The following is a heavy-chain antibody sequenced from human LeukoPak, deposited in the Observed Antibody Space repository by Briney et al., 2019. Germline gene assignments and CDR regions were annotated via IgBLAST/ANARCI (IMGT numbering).Heavy chain of an antibody. D-gene: IGHD2-8*01. CDR2: VSLSGLT. V-gene: IGHV4-4*02. J-gene: IGHJ4*02. Sequence: SETLSLTCGVSGGSITSTNWWSWVRQPSRQGLEWIGEVSLSGLTNYNPSLSSRVIMALDTSKNHLSLHLTSVTAADTAVYYCSRENGAFSPFGYWGQGYLVTVLS. CDR1: GGSITSTNW. CDR3: SRENGAFSPFGY.